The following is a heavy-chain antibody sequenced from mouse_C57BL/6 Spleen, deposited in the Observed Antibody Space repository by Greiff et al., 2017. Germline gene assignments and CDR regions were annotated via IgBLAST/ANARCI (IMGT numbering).Heavy chain of an antibody. CDR3: ARCGGNYPYAMDY. CDR2: IYPGSGNT. CDR1: GYTFTDYY. Sequence: VQLQQSGAELVRPGASVKLSCKASGYTFTDYYINWVKQRPGQGLEWIARIYPGSGNTYYNEKFKGKATLTAEKSYSTAFMQLSSLTSEDSAVYFCARCGGNYPYAMDYWGQGTSVTVSS. J-gene: IGHJ4*01. V-gene: IGHV1-76*01. D-gene: IGHD2-1*01.